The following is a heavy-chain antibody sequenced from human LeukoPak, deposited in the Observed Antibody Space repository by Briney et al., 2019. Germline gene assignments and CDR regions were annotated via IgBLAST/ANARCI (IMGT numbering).Heavy chain of an antibody. Sequence: SETLSLTCAVYTGPFSDKYWNWVREPPGKGLEWIGQINHSGSTSYNPSLKRRVTISVGTRKNQFSLKMSPLTAADTGLYLFASAPASNLAASWSFYLWGRGTRVTVSS. CDR2: INHSGST. D-gene: IGHD6-13*01. J-gene: IGHJ2*01. CDR3: ASAPASNLAASWSFYL. CDR1: TGPFSDKY. V-gene: IGHV4-34*01.